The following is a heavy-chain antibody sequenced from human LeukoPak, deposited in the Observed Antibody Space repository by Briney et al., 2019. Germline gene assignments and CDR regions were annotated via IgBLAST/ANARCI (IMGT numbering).Heavy chain of an antibody. CDR3: ARVSPPYYYGSGSYQNWFDP. J-gene: IGHJ5*02. CDR2: IIPIFGTA. CDR1: GGTFSSYA. V-gene: IGHV1-69*13. D-gene: IGHD3-10*01. Sequence: GASVKVSCKASGGTFSSYAISWVRQAPGQGLEWMGGIIPIFGTANYAQKFQGRVTITADESTGTAYMELSSLRSEDTAVYYCARVSPPYYYGSGSYQNWFDPWGQGTLVTVSS.